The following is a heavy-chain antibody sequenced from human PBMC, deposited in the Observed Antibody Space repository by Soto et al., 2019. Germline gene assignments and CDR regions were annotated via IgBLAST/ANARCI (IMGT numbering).Heavy chain of an antibody. D-gene: IGHD3-10*01. CDR1: GFSFTSYA. J-gene: IGHJ5*02. Sequence: GGSLRLSCAASGFSFTSYAMSWVRQAPGKGLEWVSAISGSSGSTYYADSVKGRFTISRDSSKNTLYLQMNSLRAEDTAVYYCTTELTATVTRGGFDPWGQGTLVTVSS. CDR3: TTELTATVTRGGFDP. V-gene: IGHV3-23*01. CDR2: ISGSSGST.